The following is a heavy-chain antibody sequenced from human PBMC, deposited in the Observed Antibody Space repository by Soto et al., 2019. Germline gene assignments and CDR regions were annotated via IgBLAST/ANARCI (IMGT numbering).Heavy chain of an antibody. CDR1: VYTFICYG. J-gene: IGHJ4*02. D-gene: IGHD3-3*01. CDR3: ARDGFWSGPPARFDY. V-gene: IGHV1-18*04. Sequence: GXSVNVSFQASVYTFICYGFSGVRQAPGQGLEWMGWISAYNGNTNYAQKLQGRVTMTTDTSTSTAYMELRSLRSDDTAVYYCARDGFWSGPPARFDYWGQGTLVTVSS. CDR2: ISAYNGNT.